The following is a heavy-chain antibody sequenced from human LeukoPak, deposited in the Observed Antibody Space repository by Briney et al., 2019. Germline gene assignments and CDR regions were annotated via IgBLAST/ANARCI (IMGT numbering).Heavy chain of an antibody. J-gene: IGHJ4*02. V-gene: IGHV3-11*01. D-gene: IGHD1-26*01. CDR2: ISSSGSTI. CDR3: ARVWGSYYVGDHYFDY. Sequence: PGGSLRLSYAASGFTFSDYYMSWIRQAPGKGLEWVSYISSSGSTIYYADSVKGRFTISRDNAKNSLYLQMNSLRAEDTAVYYCARVWGSYYVGDHYFDYWGQGTLVTVSS. CDR1: GFTFSDYY.